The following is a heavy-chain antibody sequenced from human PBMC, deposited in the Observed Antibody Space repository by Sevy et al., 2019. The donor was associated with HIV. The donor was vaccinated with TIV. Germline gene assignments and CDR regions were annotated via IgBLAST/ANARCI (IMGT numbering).Heavy chain of an antibody. CDR2: ISYDGSNK. CDR1: GFTFSSYA. Sequence: GGSLRLSCAASGFTFSSYAMHWVRQAPGKGLEWVAVISYDGSNKYYADSVKGRFTISRDNSKNTLYLQMNSLRAEDTAVYYCARGEYYYDSSGYYSPYYEYFQHWGQGTLVTVSS. V-gene: IGHV3-30-3*01. J-gene: IGHJ1*01. D-gene: IGHD3-22*01. CDR3: ARGEYYYDSSGYYSPYYEYFQH.